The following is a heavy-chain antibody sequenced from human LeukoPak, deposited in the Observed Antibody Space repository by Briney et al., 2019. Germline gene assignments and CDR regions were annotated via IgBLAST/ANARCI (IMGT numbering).Heavy chain of an antibody. J-gene: IGHJ6*02. V-gene: IGHV3-30*18. CDR3: AKPYDYGGMDV. Sequence: GRSLRLSCAASGFTFSSYGMHWVRQAPGKGLEWVAVISYDGSKKYYADSVRGRFTISRDNSKNTLYLQMNSLRAEDTAVYYCAKPYDYGGMDVWGQGTTVTVPS. CDR1: GFTFSSYG. CDR2: ISYDGSKK.